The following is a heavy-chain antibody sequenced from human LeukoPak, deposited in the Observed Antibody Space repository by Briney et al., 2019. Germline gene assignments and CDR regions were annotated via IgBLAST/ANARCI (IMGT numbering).Heavy chain of an antibody. Sequence: GGSLRLSCAASGFTFSSHALSWVRQAPGKGLEWVSSLSGSGYNTYYADSVKGRFTISRDNSKNTVYLQMNSLRAEDTAVYYCAKRAEFGGFDPWGQGTLVTVSS. V-gene: IGHV3-23*01. J-gene: IGHJ5*02. CDR2: LSGSGYNT. D-gene: IGHD3-10*01. CDR3: AKRAEFGGFDP. CDR1: GFTFSSHA.